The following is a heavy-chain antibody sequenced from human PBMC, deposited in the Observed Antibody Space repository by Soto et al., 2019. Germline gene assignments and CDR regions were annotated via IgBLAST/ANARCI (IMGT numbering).Heavy chain of an antibody. CDR2: IYPGDSDT. CDR1: GYPFASHW. CDR3: ARRGPSGSGMNYYGMDV. V-gene: IGHV5-51*01. D-gene: IGHD3-10*01. J-gene: IGHJ6*02. Sequence: GESLKISCKGSGYPFASHWIAWVRQMPGKGLEWMGIIYPGDSDTVYNPSFQGQVTMSADRSINTAYLQWSSLKASDTAMYYCARRGPSGSGMNYYGMDVWGQGTTVTVSS.